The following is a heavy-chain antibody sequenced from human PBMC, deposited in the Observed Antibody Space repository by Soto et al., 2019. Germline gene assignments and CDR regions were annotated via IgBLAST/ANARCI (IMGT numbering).Heavy chain of an antibody. CDR2: ISGSGGST. J-gene: IGHJ4*02. D-gene: IGHD6-13*01. Sequence: SGGSLRLSCAASGFTFSSYAMSWVRQAPGKGLEWVPAISGSGGSTYYADSVKGRFTISRDNSKNTLYLQMNSLRAEDTAVYYCAIAAAVHPTGNFYYWGQGTLVTVSS. CDR3: AIAAAVHPTGNFYY. V-gene: IGHV3-23*01. CDR1: GFTFSSYA.